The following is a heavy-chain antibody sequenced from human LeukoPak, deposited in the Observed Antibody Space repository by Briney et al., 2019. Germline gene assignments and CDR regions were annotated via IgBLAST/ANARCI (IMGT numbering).Heavy chain of an antibody. CDR1: GGSISSGGYS. Sequence: PSQTLSLTCAVSGGSISSGGYSWIWIRQPPGKGLEWIGYIYHSGSTYYNPSLKSRVTISVDRSKNQFSMKLSSVTAADTAVYYCARVLHYYDSSGYYYPDAFDIWGQGTMVTVSS. CDR3: ARVLHYYDSSGYYYPDAFDI. CDR2: IYHSGST. J-gene: IGHJ3*02. D-gene: IGHD3-22*01. V-gene: IGHV4-30-2*01.